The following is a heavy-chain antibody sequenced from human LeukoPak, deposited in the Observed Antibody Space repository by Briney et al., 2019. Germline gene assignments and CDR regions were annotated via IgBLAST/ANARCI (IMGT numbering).Heavy chain of an antibody. J-gene: IGHJ4*02. CDR3: VNDFSQCTNDVCSLSRPFDY. Sequence: GGSLRLSCVASGFTFGSFSMNWVRQAPKKGLEWVSFISNSGSPIYYADSVKGRFTISRDNAKNSLHLQMNSLRAEDTAVYYCVNDFSQCTNDVCSLSRPFDYWGQGTLVTVSS. D-gene: IGHD2-8*01. CDR1: GFTFGSFS. V-gene: IGHV3-48*01. CDR2: ISNSGSPI.